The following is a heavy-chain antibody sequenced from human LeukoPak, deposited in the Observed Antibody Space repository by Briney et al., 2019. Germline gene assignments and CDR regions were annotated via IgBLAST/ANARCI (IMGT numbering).Heavy chain of an antibody. Sequence: PSETLSLTCTVSGGSVNSGSYYWNWIRQPPGKGLEWIGYIHHTGSTYYNPSLKSRVTISVDRSKNQFSLKLSSVTAADTAMYFCARTPTYCGGDCYYFDPWGQGTLVTVSS. D-gene: IGHD2-21*02. V-gene: IGHV4-30-2*01. J-gene: IGHJ5*02. CDR2: IHHTGST. CDR1: GGSVNSGSYY. CDR3: ARTPTYCGGDCYYFDP.